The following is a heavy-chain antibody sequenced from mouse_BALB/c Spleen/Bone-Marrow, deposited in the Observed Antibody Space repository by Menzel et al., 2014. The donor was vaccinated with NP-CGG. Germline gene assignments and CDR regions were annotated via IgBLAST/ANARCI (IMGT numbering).Heavy chain of an antibody. J-gene: IGHJ2*01. CDR3: AREGAFYGNPLDF. CDR2: ILPGSGST. V-gene: IGHV1-9*01. Sequence: QVQLQQSGAEVMKSGASVKISCRATGYRFSSFWIEWIKQRPGHGLEWIGKILPGSGSTNYNEKFKGKATLSADTSSNTAYMQLSSLTSEDSAVYFCAREGAFYGNPLDFWGQGTTLTVSS. CDR1: GYRFSSFW. D-gene: IGHD2-10*01.